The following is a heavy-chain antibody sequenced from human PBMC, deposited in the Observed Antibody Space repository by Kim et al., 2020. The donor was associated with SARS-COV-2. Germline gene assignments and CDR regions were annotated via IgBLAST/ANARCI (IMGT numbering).Heavy chain of an antibody. J-gene: IGHJ6*02. V-gene: IGHV3-30*18. CDR2: ISYDGSNK. CDR1: GFTFSSYG. CDR3: AKDHQRWLQLVGYYYYGMDV. D-gene: IGHD5-12*01. Sequence: GGSLRLSCAASGFTFSSYGMHWVRQAPGKGLEWVAVISYDGSNKYYADSVKGRFTISRDNSKNTLYLQMNSLRAEDTAVYYCAKDHQRWLQLVGYYYYGMDVWGQGTTVTVSS.